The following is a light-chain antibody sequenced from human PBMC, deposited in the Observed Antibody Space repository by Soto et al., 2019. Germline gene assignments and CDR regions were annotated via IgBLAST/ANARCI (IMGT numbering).Light chain of an antibody. CDR2: YDS. V-gene: IGLV3-21*04. J-gene: IGLJ1*01. CDR1: NIGSKS. Sequence: SYELTQPPSVSVAPGTTARITCGGNNIGSKSVHWYQQKPGQAPVLVIYYDSDRPSGIPERFSGSNSGNTATLTISRVEAWDEAYYYCQVWDSSSDHYVFGTGTKVTVL. CDR3: QVWDSSSDHYV.